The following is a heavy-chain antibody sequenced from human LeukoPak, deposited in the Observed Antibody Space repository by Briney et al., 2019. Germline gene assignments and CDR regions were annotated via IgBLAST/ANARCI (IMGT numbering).Heavy chain of an antibody. CDR2: ISGSGGST. CDR1: GFTFSSYA. J-gene: IGHJ4*02. Sequence: GGSLRLSCAASGFTFSSYAMSWVRQAPGKGLEWVSAISGSGGSTYYADSVKGRFTISRDNSKNTLYLQMNSLRAEDTAVYYCAEIQHGYNYPFDYWGQGTLVTVSS. CDR3: AEIQHGYNYPFDY. V-gene: IGHV3-23*01. D-gene: IGHD5-24*01.